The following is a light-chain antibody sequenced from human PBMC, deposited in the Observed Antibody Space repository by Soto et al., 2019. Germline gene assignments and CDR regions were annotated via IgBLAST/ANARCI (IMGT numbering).Light chain of an antibody. CDR3: QHFVNSLTWT. J-gene: IGKJ1*01. CDR1: QSVSSN. V-gene: IGKV3-20*01. CDR2: GAS. Sequence: EIVMTQSPATLAVSPCEGAALSPGASQSVSSNLAWYQQKPGQAPRLLIYGASSRATGVPDRFSGGGSGTDFTLTISRLEPEDFAVYYCQHFVNSLTWTFGQGTKV.